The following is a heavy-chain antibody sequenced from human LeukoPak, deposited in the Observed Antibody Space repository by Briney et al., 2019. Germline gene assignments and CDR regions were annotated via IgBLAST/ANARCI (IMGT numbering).Heavy chain of an antibody. Sequence: GGSLRLSCTASGFTFSSYAMTWVRQAPGKGLEWVSTISGNGGSTYYADSVKGRFTISRDNSKNTLYLQMNSLRAEDTAVYYCAKDGFCSSTSCYPNHFDYWGQGTLVTVSS. D-gene: IGHD2-2*01. CDR2: ISGNGGST. CDR3: AKDGFCSSTSCYPNHFDY. J-gene: IGHJ4*02. CDR1: GFTFSSYA. V-gene: IGHV3-23*01.